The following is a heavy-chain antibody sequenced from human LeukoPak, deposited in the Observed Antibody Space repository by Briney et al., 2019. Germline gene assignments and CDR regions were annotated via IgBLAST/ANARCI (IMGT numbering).Heavy chain of an antibody. D-gene: IGHD3-10*01. V-gene: IGHV4-39*01. J-gene: IGHJ5*02. Sequence: SEALSLTCTVSGGSISSSSYYWGWIRQPPGKGLEWIGSIYYSGSPYYNPSLKSRVTISVDTSKKQFSLKLSSVTAADTAVYYCARHVGFITMVRGVINNNWFDPWGQGTLVTVSS. CDR3: ARHVGFITMVRGVINNNWFDP. CDR1: GGSISSSSYY. CDR2: IYYSGSP.